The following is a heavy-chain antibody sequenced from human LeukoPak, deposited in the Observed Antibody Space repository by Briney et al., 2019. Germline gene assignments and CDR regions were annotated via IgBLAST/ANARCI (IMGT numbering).Heavy chain of an antibody. D-gene: IGHD2-2*01. J-gene: IGHJ4*02. CDR3: ARDGTSTDDY. Sequence: ASLTVSCKPSGYTFSNFGISWVRQAPGQGLEWMGWISGNNDNPNYGQKFQGRFTVTTDSSTSTAYMELRNLRSDDTAVYYCARDGTSTDDYWGQGTLVTVSS. CDR1: GYTFSNFG. V-gene: IGHV1-18*01. CDR2: ISGNNDNP.